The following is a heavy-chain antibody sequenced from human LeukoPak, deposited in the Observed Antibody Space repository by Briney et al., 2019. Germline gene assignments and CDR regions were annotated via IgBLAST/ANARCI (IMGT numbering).Heavy chain of an antibody. Sequence: SETLSLTYTVSGGSISSYYWSWIRQPPGKGLEWIGYIYYSGSTNYNPSLKSRVTISVDTSKNQFSLKLSSVTAADTAVYYCARTDSYYDTSGYWHYYFDYWGQGTLVTVSS. CDR1: GGSISSYY. CDR2: IYYSGST. CDR3: ARTDSYYDTSGYWHYYFDY. V-gene: IGHV4-59*01. J-gene: IGHJ4*02. D-gene: IGHD3-22*01.